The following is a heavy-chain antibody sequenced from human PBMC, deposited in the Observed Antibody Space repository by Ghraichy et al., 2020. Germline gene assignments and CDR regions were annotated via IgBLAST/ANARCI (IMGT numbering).Heavy chain of an antibody. Sequence: LSLTCAASGFTFSGYSMNWVRQAPGKGLEWVSYISSSSTTIYYADSVKGRFTISRDNAKNSLYLQMNSLRDEDTAVYYCARGYSGYDPLDSNFDYWGQGTLVTVSS. CDR1: GFTFSGYS. J-gene: IGHJ4*02. D-gene: IGHD5-12*01. CDR2: ISSSSTTI. V-gene: IGHV3-48*02. CDR3: ARGYSGYDPLDSNFDY.